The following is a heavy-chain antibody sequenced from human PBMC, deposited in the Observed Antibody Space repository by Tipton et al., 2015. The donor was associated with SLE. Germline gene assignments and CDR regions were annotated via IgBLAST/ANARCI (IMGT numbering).Heavy chain of an antibody. V-gene: IGHV3-64*01. CDR1: GFTFRNYA. D-gene: IGHD6-19*01. J-gene: IGHJ3*02. CDR2: ISSNGGST. Sequence: SLRLSCAASGFTFRNYAMHWVRQAPGKGLEYVSAISSNGGSTYYANSVKGRFTISRDNSKNTLHLQMNSLRGDDTAVYYCARDSGWLDAFDIWGQGTMVTVSS. CDR3: ARDSGWLDAFDI.